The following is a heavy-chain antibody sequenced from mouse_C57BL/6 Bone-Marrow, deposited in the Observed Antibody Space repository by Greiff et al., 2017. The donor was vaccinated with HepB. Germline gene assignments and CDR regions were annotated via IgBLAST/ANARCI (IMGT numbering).Heavy chain of an antibody. CDR1: GYSITSGYY. CDR3: ARDRSIYYYGSSYPYAMDY. V-gene: IGHV3-6*01. CDR2: ISYDGSN. D-gene: IGHD1-1*01. Sequence: EVKVEESGPGLVKPSQSLSLTCSVTGYSITSGYYWNWIRQFPGNKLEWMGYISYDGSNNYNPSLKNRISITRDTSKNQFFLKLNSVTTEDTATYYCARDRSIYYYGSSYPYAMDYWGQGTSVTVSS. J-gene: IGHJ4*01.